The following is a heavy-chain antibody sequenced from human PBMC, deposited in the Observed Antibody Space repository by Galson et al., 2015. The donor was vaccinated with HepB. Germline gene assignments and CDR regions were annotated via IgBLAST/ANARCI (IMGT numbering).Heavy chain of an antibody. CDR3: AKGDYSSGWYWGFDY. J-gene: IGHJ4*02. Sequence: SLRLSCAASGFTFSSYAMSWVRQAPGKGLEWVSSISGSAGNTYYADSVKGRFTISRDNSKNTLYLQMNSLRAEDTAIYYCAKGDYSSGWYWGFDYWGQGTLVTVSS. CDR1: GFTFSSYA. V-gene: IGHV3-23*01. D-gene: IGHD6-19*01. CDR2: ISGSAGNT.